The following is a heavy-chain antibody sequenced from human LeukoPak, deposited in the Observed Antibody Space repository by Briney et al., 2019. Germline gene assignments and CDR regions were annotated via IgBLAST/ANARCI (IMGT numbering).Heavy chain of an antibody. CDR1: GFTFSDYY. D-gene: IGHD3-9*01. CDR3: ARAYDILTGAPYYHYIDV. J-gene: IGHJ6*03. V-gene: IGHV3-11*01. CDR2: ISSGGSTI. Sequence: GGSLRLSCAASGFTFSDYYMSWIRQAPGKGLEWVSYISSGGSTIYYADSVKGRFTISRDKAKNSLYLQMNSLRAEDTAVYYCARAYDILTGAPYYHYIDVWGKGTPVTASS.